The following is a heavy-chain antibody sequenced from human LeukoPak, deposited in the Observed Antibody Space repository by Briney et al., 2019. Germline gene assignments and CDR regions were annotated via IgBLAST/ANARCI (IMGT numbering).Heavy chain of an antibody. D-gene: IGHD3-10*01. V-gene: IGHV3-48*01. CDR3: AREFRGVISYFDY. CDR2: ISSSRSTI. CDR1: GFTFSSYS. Sequence: GGSLRLSCAASGFTFSSYSMNWVRQAPGKGLEWVSYISSSRSTIYYADSVKGRFTISRDNAKNSLYLQMNSLRAEDTTVYYCAREFRGVISYFDYWGEGTLVTASS. J-gene: IGHJ4*02.